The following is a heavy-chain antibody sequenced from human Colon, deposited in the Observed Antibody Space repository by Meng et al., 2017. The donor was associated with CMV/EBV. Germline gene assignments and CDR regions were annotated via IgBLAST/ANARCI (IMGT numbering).Heavy chain of an antibody. D-gene: IGHD6-13*01. J-gene: IGHJ5*02. Sequence: QVQRVQSGAEVKKPGSSVKVSCKASGGTFDTSTFNWVRQAPGQGLEWMGGIIPMFGSPSYSQKFRGRVIITADELEVNSLRSEDTAVYYCARGKQAGFDLWGQGTLVTVSS. CDR1: GGTFDTST. CDR2: IIPMFGSP. CDR3: ARGKQAGFDL. V-gene: IGHV1-69*12.